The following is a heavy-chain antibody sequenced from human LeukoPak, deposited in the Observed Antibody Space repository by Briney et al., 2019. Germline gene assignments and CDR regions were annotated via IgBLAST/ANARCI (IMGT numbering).Heavy chain of an antibody. Sequence: GSLRLSCAASGFTFSTYSINWVRQAPGKGLEWVSSISSSSSYISYADSLKGRFTISRDNAKNSLYLQMNSLRAEDTAVYYCARDKSSGYYYLDYWGQGTLVTVSS. CDR2: ISSSSSYI. CDR3: ARDKSSGYYYLDY. J-gene: IGHJ4*02. V-gene: IGHV3-21*01. CDR1: GFTFSTYS. D-gene: IGHD3-22*01.